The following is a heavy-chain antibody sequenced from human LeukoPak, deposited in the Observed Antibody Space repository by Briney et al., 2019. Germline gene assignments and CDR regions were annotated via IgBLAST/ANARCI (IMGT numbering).Heavy chain of an antibody. V-gene: IGHV1-69*13. Sequence: GASVKVSCKASGGTFSSYAISWVRQAPGQGLEWMGGIIPIFGTANYAQKFQGRVTITADESTSTAYMELSSLRSEDTAVYYCARERESPWGCTSCYGPAGNWFDPWGQGTLVTVSS. CDR2: IIPIFGTA. CDR3: ARERESPWGCTSCYGPAGNWFDP. J-gene: IGHJ5*02. CDR1: GGTFSSYA. D-gene: IGHD2-2*01.